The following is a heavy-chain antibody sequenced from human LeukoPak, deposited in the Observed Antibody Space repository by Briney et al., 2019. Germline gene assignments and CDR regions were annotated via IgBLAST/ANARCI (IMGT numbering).Heavy chain of an antibody. V-gene: IGHV1-46*01. Sequence: GASVKVSCTASGYTFTSYYMHWVRQAPGQGLEWMGIINPSGGSTSYAQKFQGRVTMTRDTSTSTAYMELSSLRSEDTAVYYCARDMVGWYDFWSGYVPHYYYYYGMDVWGQGTTVTVSS. CDR1: GYTFTSYY. D-gene: IGHD3-3*01. CDR3: ARDMVGWYDFWSGYVPHYYYYYGMDV. J-gene: IGHJ6*02. CDR2: INPSGGST.